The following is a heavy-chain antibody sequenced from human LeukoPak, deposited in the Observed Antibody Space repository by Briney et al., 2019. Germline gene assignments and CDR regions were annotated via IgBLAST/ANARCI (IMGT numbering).Heavy chain of an antibody. Sequence: SETLSLTCTVSGGSISSGDYYWSWIRQPPGKGLEWIGYIYYSGSTYYNPSLKSRVTISVDKSKNQLSLKLSSVTAADTAVYYCAREDKNSYGFYYWGQGTLVTVSS. CDR1: GGSISSGDYY. V-gene: IGHV4-30-4*01. J-gene: IGHJ4*02. CDR2: IYYSGST. D-gene: IGHD5-18*01. CDR3: AREDKNSYGFYY.